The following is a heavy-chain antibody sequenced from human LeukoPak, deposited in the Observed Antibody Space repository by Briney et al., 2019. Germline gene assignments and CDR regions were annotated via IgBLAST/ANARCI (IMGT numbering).Heavy chain of an antibody. J-gene: IGHJ4*02. CDR2: ISHRGRT. CDR3: ARIPLYFLEPFDY. CDR1: GGSVSGYY. D-gene: IGHD3-3*01. V-gene: IGHV4-34*01. Sequence: SETLSLTCAAYGGSVSGYYWSWIRQPPGKGLEWIGDISHRGRTNYNPSLKGRVTMSVDTSKNQVALEVDSVTAAGTAVYYCARIPLYFLEPFDYWGQGILVTVSS.